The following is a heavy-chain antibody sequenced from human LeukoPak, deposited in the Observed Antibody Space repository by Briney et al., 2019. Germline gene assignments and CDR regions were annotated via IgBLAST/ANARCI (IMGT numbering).Heavy chain of an antibody. CDR2: IYRGDAT. J-gene: IGHJ4*02. CDR1: GFLITSDY. Sequence: GSLRLSCVVSGFLITSDYMSWVRQAPGKGLEWVSVIYRGDATYSAESVKGRFTISRDNSKNTLYLQMNSLSAEDTAMYYCVREIGNSGNYDWGQGTLVTVSS. D-gene: IGHD3-16*01. CDR3: VREIGNSGNYD. V-gene: IGHV3-53*01.